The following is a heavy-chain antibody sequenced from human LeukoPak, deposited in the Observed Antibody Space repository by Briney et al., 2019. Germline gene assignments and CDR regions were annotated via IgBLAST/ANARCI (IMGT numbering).Heavy chain of an antibody. CDR2: ISGSGGST. J-gene: IGHJ6*03. V-gene: IGHV3-23*01. CDR3: AKALSHSGSFEHDYYYYMDV. Sequence: GGSLRLSCAASGLTFSSYAMSWVRQAPGKGLEWVSAISGSGGSTYYADSVKGRFTISRDNSKNTLYLQMNSLRAEDTAVYYCAKALSHSGSFEHDYYYYMDVWGKGTTVTVSS. CDR1: GLTFSSYA. D-gene: IGHD1-26*01.